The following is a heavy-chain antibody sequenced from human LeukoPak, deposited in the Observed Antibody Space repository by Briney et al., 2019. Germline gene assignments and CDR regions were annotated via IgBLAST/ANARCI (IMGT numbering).Heavy chain of an antibody. V-gene: IGHV4-61*01. CDR1: GGSISSFSYY. J-gene: IGHJ4*02. CDR3: ARVPLTGYFDY. CDR2: IYYSGST. Sequence: SETLSLTCTVSGGSISSFSYYWSWSRQPPGKGLEWIGYIYYSGSTNYNPSLKSRVTISVDTSKNQFSLKLSSVTAADTAVYYCARVPLTGYFDYWGQGTLVTVSS. D-gene: IGHD3-10*01.